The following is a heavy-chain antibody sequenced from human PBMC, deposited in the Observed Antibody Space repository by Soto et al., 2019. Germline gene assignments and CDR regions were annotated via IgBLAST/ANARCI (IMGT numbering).Heavy chain of an antibody. V-gene: IGHV3-7*01. J-gene: IGHJ5*02. CDR1: GFTFSSYW. CDR3: ARDLVTFYYFWSMSGWFDP. D-gene: IGHD3-3*01. Sequence: PGGSLRLSCAASGFTFSSYWMSWVRQTPGKGLEWVANIKQDGSEKYYVDSVKGRFTISRDNAKNSLYLQMNSLRAEDTAVYYCARDLVTFYYFWSMSGWFDPWGQGTLVTVSS. CDR2: IKQDGSEK.